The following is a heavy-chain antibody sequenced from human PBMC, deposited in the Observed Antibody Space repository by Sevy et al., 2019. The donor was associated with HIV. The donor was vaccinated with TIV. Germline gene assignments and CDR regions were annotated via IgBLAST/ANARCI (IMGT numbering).Heavy chain of an antibody. CDR1: GFTFSNYW. CDR3: ARDCNSATCLWGLDV. Sequence: GGSLRLSCVASGFTFSNYWMSWVRQAPGKGLEWVANIKRDGSEKYYVASVKGRFTISRDNDKTSLYLQMNSLRDEDMAVYYCARDCNSATCLWGLDVWGPGTTVTVSS. V-gene: IGHV3-7*03. CDR2: IKRDGSEK. J-gene: IGHJ6*02. D-gene: IGHD1-26*01.